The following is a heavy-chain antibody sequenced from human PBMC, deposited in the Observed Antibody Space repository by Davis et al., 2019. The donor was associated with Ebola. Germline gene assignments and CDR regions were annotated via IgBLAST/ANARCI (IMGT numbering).Heavy chain of an antibody. J-gene: IGHJ6*02. Sequence: PGGSLRLSCSASGFTFSSYAMHWVRQAPGKGLEYVSAIISIGGSTYYADSVKGRFTISRDNSKNTLYLQMSSLRAEDTAVYYCVKEGSSSWSLYYYYGMDVWGQGTTVTVSS. CDR2: IISIGGST. CDR3: VKEGSSSWSLYYYYGMDV. CDR1: GFTFSSYA. V-gene: IGHV3-64D*06. D-gene: IGHD6-13*01.